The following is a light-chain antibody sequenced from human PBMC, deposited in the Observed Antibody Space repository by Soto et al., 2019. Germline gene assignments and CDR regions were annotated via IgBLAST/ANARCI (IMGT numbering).Light chain of an antibody. V-gene: IGLV3-21*02. CDR2: DDS. CDR3: QVWDSSSDLSYV. Sequence: SYELTQPPSVSVAPGQTARITWGGNNIGSKSVHWYQQKPGQAPVLVVYDDSDRPSGIPERFSGSNSGNTATLTISRVEAGDEADYYCQVWDSSSDLSYVFGTGTKLTVL. CDR1: NIGSKS. J-gene: IGLJ1*01.